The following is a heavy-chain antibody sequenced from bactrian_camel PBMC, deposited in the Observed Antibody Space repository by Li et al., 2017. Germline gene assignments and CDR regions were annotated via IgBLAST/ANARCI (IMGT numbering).Heavy chain of an antibody. D-gene: IGHD2*01. CDR3: AKASDSLVVLTSPEYNF. J-gene: IGHJ4*01. V-gene: IGHV3S40*01. CDR2: ISSGGGST. CDR1: GFTFSSND. Sequence: VQLVESGGGSVQAGGSLRLSCAASGFTFSSNDMSWVRQAPGKGLEWVSTISSGGGSTYYADPVKGRFTISRDNAKNTLYLQLNSLKTEDTAMYYCAKASDSLVVLTSPEYNFWGQGTQVTVS.